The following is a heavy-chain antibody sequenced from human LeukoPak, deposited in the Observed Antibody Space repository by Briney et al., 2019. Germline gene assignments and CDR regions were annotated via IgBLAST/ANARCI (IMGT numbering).Heavy chain of an antibody. Sequence: GGSLRLSCAASGFTFSSYDMHWVRQATGKGLEWVSAISTAGDTYYPGSVKGRFTIYRENAKNSLYLHKNRLRAGDTAVYYCARGPIYYDSSGYWEPRYFDYWGQGTLVTVSS. CDR2: ISTAGDT. J-gene: IGHJ4*02. CDR1: GFTFSSYD. V-gene: IGHV3-13*01. CDR3: ARGPIYYDSSGYWEPRYFDY. D-gene: IGHD3-22*01.